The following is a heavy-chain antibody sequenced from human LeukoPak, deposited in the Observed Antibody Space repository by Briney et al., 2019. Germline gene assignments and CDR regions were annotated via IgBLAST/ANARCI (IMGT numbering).Heavy chain of an antibody. Sequence: KASQTLSLTCTVSGGSISSGSYYWSWIRQPAGKGLEWIGRIYTSGSTNYNPSLKSRVTISVDTSKNQFSLKLSSVTAADTAVYYCASLRSPRSYGDYTSWEYYYYYMDVWGKGTTVTVSS. CDR3: ASLRSPRSYGDYTSWEYYYYYMDV. CDR2: IYTSGST. V-gene: IGHV4-61*02. J-gene: IGHJ6*03. CDR1: GGSISSGSYY. D-gene: IGHD4-17*01.